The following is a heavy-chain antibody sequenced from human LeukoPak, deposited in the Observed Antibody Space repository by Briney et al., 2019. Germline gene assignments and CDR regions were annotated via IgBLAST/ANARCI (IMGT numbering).Heavy chain of an antibody. J-gene: IGHJ4*02. V-gene: IGHV3-64D*09. CDR3: VKARGIQLWLPGDY. CDR2: ISSNGGST. CDR1: GLTFSRYA. Sequence: PGGSLRLSCSASGLTFSRYAMHWVRQAPGKGLEYVSAISSNGGSTYYGDSVKGRSTISRDNSKNTLYLQMSSLRAEDTAVYYCVKARGIQLWLPGDYWGQGTLVTVS. D-gene: IGHD5-18*01.